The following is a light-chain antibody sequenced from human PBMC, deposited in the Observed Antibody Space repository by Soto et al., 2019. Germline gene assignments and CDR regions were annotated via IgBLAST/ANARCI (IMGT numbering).Light chain of an antibody. CDR1: QSVSSR. J-gene: IGKJ4*02. CDR3: QKYKNWPR. CDR2: GAS. V-gene: IGKV3-15*01. Sequence: VRTQSPATVSVAPGERATLSCRASQSVSSRFAWYQKKPGQAPRLLLYGASTMASDIPARFSGSGSVTEITLIISSLRSKDSAVSYCQKYKNWPRFSGGTKVEIQ.